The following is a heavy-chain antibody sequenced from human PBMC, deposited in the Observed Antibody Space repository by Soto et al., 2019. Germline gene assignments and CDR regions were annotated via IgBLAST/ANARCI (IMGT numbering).Heavy chain of an antibody. Sequence: VTLKESGPALVKPTETLTLTCTVSGFSLRNARMGVSCIRQPPGKALEWLAHTFSNAEKSYRTSLKSRINISNDTSKSQVVLTMTDMDTVDTATYYGAAAQQEYDSVWETYRYSGFEYWGQGTLVTVSS. D-gene: IGHD3-16*02. CDR2: TFSNAEK. J-gene: IGHJ4*02. CDR1: GFSLRNARMG. V-gene: IGHV2-26*01. CDR3: AAAQQEYDSVWETYRYSGFEY.